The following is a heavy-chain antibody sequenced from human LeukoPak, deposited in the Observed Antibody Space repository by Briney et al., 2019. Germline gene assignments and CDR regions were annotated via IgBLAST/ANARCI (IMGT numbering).Heavy chain of an antibody. V-gene: IGHV4-59*01. Sequence: PSETLSLTCTVSGGSMRSYYWNWIRQPPGKGLEWIGYIFYSGSTNYNPSLKSRVNISVDTSKNQFSLKMTSVTAADTAVYYCARDKGYSSGWYVQSDAFDIWGQGTMSPSLQ. CDR1: GGSMRSYY. CDR3: ARDKGYSSGWYVQSDAFDI. CDR2: IFYSGST. D-gene: IGHD6-19*01. J-gene: IGHJ3*02.